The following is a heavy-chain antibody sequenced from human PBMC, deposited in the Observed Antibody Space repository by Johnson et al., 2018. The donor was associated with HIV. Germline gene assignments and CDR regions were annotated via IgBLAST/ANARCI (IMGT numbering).Heavy chain of an antibody. Sequence: QVQLVESGGGLVKPGGSLTVSCAASGMAFSDLWMNWVRQAPGKGLEWVAVISYDGSNKYYADSVKGRFTISRDNSKNTLYLQINSLRAEDAAVFYCARVGVGGYSADGAFDIWGQGTMVTVSS. CDR1: GMAFSDLW. V-gene: IGHV3-30*03. D-gene: IGHD2-15*01. CDR3: ARVGVGGYSADGAFDI. CDR2: ISYDGSNK. J-gene: IGHJ3*02.